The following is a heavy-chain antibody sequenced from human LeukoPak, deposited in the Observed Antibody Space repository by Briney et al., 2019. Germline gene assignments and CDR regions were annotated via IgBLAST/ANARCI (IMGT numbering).Heavy chain of an antibody. J-gene: IGHJ3*02. Sequence: GGSLRLSCAASGLRFSGYHMDWVRQAPGKGLEWVARIRTKVNSYTTEYAASVRGRFTISRDDSKNSLYLQMNSLKTEDTAVYYCAFVGGYSGGNNILDIWGQGTMVSVSS. CDR1: GLRFSGYH. D-gene: IGHD1-26*01. CDR3: AFVGGYSGGNNILDI. V-gene: IGHV3-72*01. CDR2: IRTKVNSYTT.